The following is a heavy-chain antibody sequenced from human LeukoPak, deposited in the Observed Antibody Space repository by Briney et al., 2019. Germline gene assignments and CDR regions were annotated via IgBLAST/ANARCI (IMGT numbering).Heavy chain of an antibody. J-gene: IGHJ4*02. D-gene: IGHD5-18*01. CDR1: GFTFSSYW. CDR3: ARDTGGGYSCYDC. CDR2: IKQDGSEK. Sequence: GGSLRLSCAASGFTFSSYWMTWIRQAPGKGLEWVANIKQDGSEKYYVDSVKGRFTISRDNAKNTLYLQMNSLRAEDTAAYYCARDTGGGYSCYDCWGQGTLVTVSS. V-gene: IGHV3-7*01.